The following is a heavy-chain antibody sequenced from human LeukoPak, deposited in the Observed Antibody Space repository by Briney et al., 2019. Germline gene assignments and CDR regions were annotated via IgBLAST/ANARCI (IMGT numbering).Heavy chain of an antibody. Sequence: ASVKVSCKASGYTFTSYYMHWVRQAPGQGLEWMGIINPSGGSTSYAQKFQGRVTMTRDMSTSTVYMELSSLRSEDAAVYYCARSGSFGVVIIPFRYYYYMDVWGKGTTVTAS. CDR3: ARSGSFGVVIIPFRYYYYMDV. CDR2: INPSGGST. J-gene: IGHJ6*03. CDR1: GYTFTSYY. V-gene: IGHV1-46*01. D-gene: IGHD3-3*01.